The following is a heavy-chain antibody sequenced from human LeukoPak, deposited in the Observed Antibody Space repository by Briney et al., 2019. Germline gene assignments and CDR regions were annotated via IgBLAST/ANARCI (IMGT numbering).Heavy chain of an antibody. CDR3: ARLAVAAVWDFDY. D-gene: IGHD6-19*01. Sequence: KAGGSLRLSCAASGFTFSNYAMSWVRQAPGKGLEWIGEIYHSGSTNYNPSLKSRVTISVDKSKNQFSLKLSSVTAADTAVYYCARLAVAAVWDFDYWGQGTLVTVSS. V-gene: IGHV4-4*02. CDR1: GFTFSNYAM. CDR2: IYHSGST. J-gene: IGHJ4*02.